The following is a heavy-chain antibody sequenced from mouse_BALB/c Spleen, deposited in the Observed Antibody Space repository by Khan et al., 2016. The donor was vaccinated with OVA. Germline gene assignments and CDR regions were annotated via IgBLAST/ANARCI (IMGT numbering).Heavy chain of an antibody. CDR1: GYSITSNYA. CDR3: ARGNYYGYAMDY. CDR2: LSYSGST. D-gene: IGHD1-1*01. V-gene: IGHV3-2*02. Sequence: EVQLQESGPGLVKPFQSLSLTCTVTGYSITSNYAWNWIRQFPGNKLEWVGYLSYSGSTSYNPSLKSRISITRDTSKNQFFLQLNSVTTEDTATYYCARGNYYGYAMDYWGQGTSVTVSS. J-gene: IGHJ4*01.